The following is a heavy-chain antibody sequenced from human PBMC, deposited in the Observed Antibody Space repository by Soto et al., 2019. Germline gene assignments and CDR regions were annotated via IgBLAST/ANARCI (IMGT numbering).Heavy chain of an antibody. CDR3: ARQRLAAAGGGNWFDP. CDR2: IYYSGST. D-gene: IGHD6-13*01. CDR1: GGSISSSSYY. J-gene: IGHJ5*02. V-gene: IGHV4-39*01. Sequence: SETLSLTCTVSGGSISSSSYYWGWIRQPPGKGLEWIGSIYYSGSTYYNPSLKSRVTISVDTSKNQFSLKLGSVTAADTAVYYCARQRLAAAGGGNWFDPWGQGTLVTVSS.